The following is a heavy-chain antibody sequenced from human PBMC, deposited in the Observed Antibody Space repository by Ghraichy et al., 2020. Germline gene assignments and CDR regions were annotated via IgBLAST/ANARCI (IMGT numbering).Heavy chain of an antibody. Sequence: GGSLRLSCSVSGFTFSNYAMHWVRQAPGRGLQYVSSISSNGGSTYYADSVKGRFTISRDNSKNTLYLQMSSLRAEDTAVYYCVRTLYTYYEFDEYYYYGMDVWGQGTTVTVAS. J-gene: IGHJ6*02. CDR1: GFTFSNYA. V-gene: IGHV3-64D*06. CDR3: VRTLYTYYEFDEYYYYGMDV. D-gene: IGHD4-11*01. CDR2: ISSNGGST.